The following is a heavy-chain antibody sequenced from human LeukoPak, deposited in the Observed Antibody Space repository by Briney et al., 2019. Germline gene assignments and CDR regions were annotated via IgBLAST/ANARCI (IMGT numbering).Heavy chain of an antibody. V-gene: IGHV5-51*01. CDR2: IYPDDSDT. J-gene: IGHJ4*02. Sequence: GESLKISCEGSGYSFTNYWIGWVRQMPGKGLEWMGIIYPDDSDTRYSPSFQGQVTISADKSIGTAYLQWSSLKASDTALYYCAIGGDSSTSCYRCFNYWGQGTLVTVSS. CDR1: GYSFTNYW. CDR3: AIGGDSSTSCYRCFNY. D-gene: IGHD2-2*01.